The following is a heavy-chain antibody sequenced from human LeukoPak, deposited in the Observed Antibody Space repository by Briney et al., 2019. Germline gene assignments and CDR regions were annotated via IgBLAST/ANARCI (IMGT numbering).Heavy chain of an antibody. CDR2: ISGSGDST. V-gene: IGHV3-23*01. CDR3: AKHTWGSTASFDY. D-gene: IGHD1-26*01. Sequence: GGSLRLSCAASGFTFSNYVMGWVRLAPGKGLEWVSTISGSGDSTYYADSVKDRFAIFRDNSKSTLHLQMNSLRAEDTAVYYCAKHTWGSTASFDYWGQGTLVTVSS. CDR1: GFTFSNYV. J-gene: IGHJ4*02.